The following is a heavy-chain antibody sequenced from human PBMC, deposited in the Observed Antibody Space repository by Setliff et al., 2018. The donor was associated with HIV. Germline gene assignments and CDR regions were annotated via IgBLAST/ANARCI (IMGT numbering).Heavy chain of an antibody. V-gene: IGHV3-48*03. D-gene: IGHD1-7*01. CDR1: GLTLSDYW. CDR3: AREGITGTTLHPY. J-gene: IGHJ4*02. Sequence: PGGSLRLSCAASGLTLSDYWMHWVRQAPGKGLEWVPHISKMGTTIKYADSVKGRFTISRDNAKNSLYLQMNTLRAEDTAVYYCAREGITGTTLHPYWGQGTLVTVSS. CDR2: ISKMGTTI.